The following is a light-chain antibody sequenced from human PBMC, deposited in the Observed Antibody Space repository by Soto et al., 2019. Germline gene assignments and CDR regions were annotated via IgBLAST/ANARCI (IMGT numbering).Light chain of an antibody. V-gene: IGKV3-20*01. CDR1: QSVSTF. CDR2: DTS. CDR3: QQYGTSEII. Sequence: EIVLTQSPSTLSLSPGERATLSCRASQSVSTFVAWYQQKPGQAPRLLIYDTSSRPTGIPDRFSGSRSGTDFTLTISRLEPEDFAVFYCQQYGTSEIIFGQGTRLEIK. J-gene: IGKJ5*01.